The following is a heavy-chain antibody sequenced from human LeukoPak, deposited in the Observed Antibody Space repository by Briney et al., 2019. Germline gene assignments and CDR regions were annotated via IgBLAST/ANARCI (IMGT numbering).Heavy chain of an antibody. CDR1: GGSISSSSYY. CDR3: ARDLQQLAPYYYYGMDV. Sequence: SETLSLTCTVSGGSISSSSYYWGWIRQPPGKGLEWIGSIYYSGSTYYNPSLKSRVTISVDTSKNQFSLKLSSVTAADTAVYYCARDLQQLAPYYYYGMDVWGQGTTVTVSS. J-gene: IGHJ6*02. CDR2: IYYSGST. V-gene: IGHV4-39*07. D-gene: IGHD6-13*01.